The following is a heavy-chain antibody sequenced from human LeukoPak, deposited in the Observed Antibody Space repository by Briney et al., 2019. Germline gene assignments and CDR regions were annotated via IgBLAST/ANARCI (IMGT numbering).Heavy chain of an antibody. CDR3: AIETPFKVDY. CDR2: ISSSSSYI. CDR1: GFTFSSYS. V-gene: IGHV3-21*01. Sequence: GSLRLSCAASGFTFSSYSMNWVRQAPGKGLEWVSSISSSSSYIYYADSVKGRFTISRDNAKNSLYLQMNSLRAEDTAVYYCAIETPFKVDYWGQGTLVTVSS. J-gene: IGHJ4*02.